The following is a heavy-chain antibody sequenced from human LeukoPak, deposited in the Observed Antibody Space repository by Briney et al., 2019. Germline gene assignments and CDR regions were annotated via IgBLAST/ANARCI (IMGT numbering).Heavy chain of an antibody. V-gene: IGHV4-59*01. CDR3: ARASWRGAYYYDSSGYLFDY. J-gene: IGHJ4*02. Sequence: PSETLSLTCAVYGGSFSGYYWSWIRQPPGKGLEWIGYIYYSGSTNYNPSLKSRVTISVDTSKNQFSLKLSSVTAADTAVYYCARASWRGAYYYDSSGYLFDYWGQGTLVIVSS. CDR2: IYYSGST. CDR1: GGSFSGYY. D-gene: IGHD3-22*01.